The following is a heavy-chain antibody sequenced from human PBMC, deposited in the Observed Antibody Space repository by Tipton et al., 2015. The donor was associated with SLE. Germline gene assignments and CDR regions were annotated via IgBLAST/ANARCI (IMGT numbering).Heavy chain of an antibody. Sequence: TLSLTCTVSGGSISSGSYYWSWIRQPAGKGLEWIGRIYTSGSTNYNPSLKSRVTILVDTSKNQFSLKLSSVTAADAAVYYCARHTRAYDSSGYLDYWGQGTLVTVSS. D-gene: IGHD3-22*01. V-gene: IGHV4-61*02. CDR1: GGSISSGSYY. J-gene: IGHJ4*02. CDR2: IYTSGST. CDR3: ARHTRAYDSSGYLDY.